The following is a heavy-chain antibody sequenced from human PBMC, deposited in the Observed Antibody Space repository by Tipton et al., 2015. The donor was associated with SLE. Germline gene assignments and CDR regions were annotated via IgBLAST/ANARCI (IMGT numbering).Heavy chain of an antibody. D-gene: IGHD3-10*01. CDR2: MNPNSGGT. V-gene: IGHV1-2*02. CDR1: GYTFTSYD. Sequence: QSGAEVKKPGASVKVSCKASGYTFTSYDINWVRQATGQGLEWMGWMNPNSGGTNYAQKFQGRVTMTRDTSISTAYMELSRLRSDDTAVYYCARAGYGSGSYGSWFDPWGQGTLVTVSS. J-gene: IGHJ5*02. CDR3: ARAGYGSGSYGSWFDP.